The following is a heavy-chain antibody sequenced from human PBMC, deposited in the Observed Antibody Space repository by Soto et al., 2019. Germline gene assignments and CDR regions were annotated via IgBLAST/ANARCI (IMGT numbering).Heavy chain of an antibody. CDR1: GSMFSAYT. J-gene: IGHJ1*01. D-gene: IGHD3-16*01. Sequence: GGSLRLSCAASGSMFSAYTMNWVRQAPGKGLEWLSSISDDSSYIDYADSLRGRFTVSRDNARNSLYLQIDSLGVEDTAVYYCATPYYFNHWGPGTLVTVSS. CDR3: ATPYYFNH. V-gene: IGHV3-21*06. CDR2: ISDDSSYI.